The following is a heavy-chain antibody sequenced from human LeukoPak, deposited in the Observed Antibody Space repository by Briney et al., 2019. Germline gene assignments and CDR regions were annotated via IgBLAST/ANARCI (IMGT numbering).Heavy chain of an antibody. Sequence: PGRSLRLSCAASGVTFSSYGMHWVRQAPGKGLEWVAVISYDGSNKYYADSVKGRFTISRDNSKNTLYLQMNSLIAEDTAVYYCAKECPDSSGASIDYWGQGTLVTVSS. V-gene: IGHV3-30*18. J-gene: IGHJ4*02. D-gene: IGHD6-19*01. CDR1: GVTFSSYG. CDR3: AKECPDSSGASIDY. CDR2: ISYDGSNK.